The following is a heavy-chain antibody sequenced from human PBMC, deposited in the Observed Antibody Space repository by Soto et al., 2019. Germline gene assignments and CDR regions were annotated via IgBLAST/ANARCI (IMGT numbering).Heavy chain of an antibody. CDR1: GGTFSSYT. V-gene: IGHV1-69*02. D-gene: IGHD2-2*02. CDR3: ARVGLLGAAIDGMDV. J-gene: IGHJ6*02. Sequence: QVQLVQSGAEVKKPGSSVKVSCKASGGTFSSYTISWVRQAPGQGLEWMGRIIPILGIANYAQKFQGKVTITADKSTSTAYMELSSLRSEDTAVYYCARVGLLGAAIDGMDVWGQGTTVTVSS. CDR2: IIPILGIA.